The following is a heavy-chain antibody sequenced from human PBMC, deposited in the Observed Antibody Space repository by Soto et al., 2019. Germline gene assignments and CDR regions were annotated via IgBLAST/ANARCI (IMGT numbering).Heavy chain of an antibody. V-gene: IGHV3-30-3*01. Sequence: QVQLVESGGGVVQPGRSLRLSCAASGFTFSSYVMHWVRQAPGKGLEWVAVISYDGSNKYYADSVKGRFTISRDNSKNPLYLQMNSLRAEDTAVYYCARDQTGTTKLDYWGQGTLVTVSS. CDR3: ARDQTGTTKLDY. CDR2: ISYDGSNK. J-gene: IGHJ4*02. CDR1: GFTFSSYV. D-gene: IGHD1-7*01.